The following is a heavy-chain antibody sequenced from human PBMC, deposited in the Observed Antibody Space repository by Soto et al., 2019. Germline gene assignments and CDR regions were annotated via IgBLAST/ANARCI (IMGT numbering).Heavy chain of an antibody. V-gene: IGHV4-4*02. CDR2: IYHSGST. Sequence: SETLSLTCAVSGGSISSSNWWSWVRQPPGKGLEWIGEIYHSGSTNYNPSLKSRVTISVDTSKNQFSLKLSSVTAADTAVYYCARHVYYDSSGYYRYFDYWGQGTLVTVSS. CDR3: ARHVYYDSSGYYRYFDY. J-gene: IGHJ4*02. D-gene: IGHD3-22*01. CDR1: GGSISSSNW.